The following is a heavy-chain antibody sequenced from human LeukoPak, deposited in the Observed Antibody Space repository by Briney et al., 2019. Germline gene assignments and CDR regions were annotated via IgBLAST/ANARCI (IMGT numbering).Heavy chain of an antibody. J-gene: IGHJ4*02. Sequence: GESLKISCQGSGYNFTNYWINWVRQMPGKGLEWMGRVDPSDSYAHYSPSSQGHVTISVDKSINTAYLHWSTLKASDTGIYYCARRDDFWSGYYFDYWGQGTLVTVSS. CDR3: ARRDDFWSGYYFDY. CDR2: VDPSDSYA. D-gene: IGHD3-3*01. V-gene: IGHV5-10-1*01. CDR1: GYNFTNYW.